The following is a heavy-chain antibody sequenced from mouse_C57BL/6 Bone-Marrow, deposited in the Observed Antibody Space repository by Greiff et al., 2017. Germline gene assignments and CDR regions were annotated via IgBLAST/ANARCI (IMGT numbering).Heavy chain of an antibody. V-gene: IGHV1-82*01. CDR3: ARYLGPYFDY. J-gene: IGHJ2*01. CDR1: GYAFSSSW. Sequence: VQLQQSGPELVKPGASVKISCKASGYAFSSSWMNWVKQRPGKGLEWIGRIYPGDGDTNYNGKFKGKATLTADKSSSTAYMQLSSLTSEDSAVYFCARYLGPYFDYWGQGTTLTVSS. CDR2: IYPGDGDT. D-gene: IGHD4-1*01.